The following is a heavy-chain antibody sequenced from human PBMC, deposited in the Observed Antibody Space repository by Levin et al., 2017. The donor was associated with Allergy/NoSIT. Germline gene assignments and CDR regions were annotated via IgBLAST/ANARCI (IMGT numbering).Heavy chain of an antibody. CDR3: AKVIFSYGGNSDY. D-gene: IGHD4-23*01. CDR2: ITGTGGNT. V-gene: IGHV3-23*01. Sequence: GGSLRLSCAASGFTFSNYAMTWVRQAPGKGLEWVSVITGTGGNTYYADSVKGRFTISRDNSKNTLYLQMSSLRADDTAVYYCAKVIFSYGGNSDYWGQGTLVTVSS. J-gene: IGHJ4*02. CDR1: GFTFSNYA.